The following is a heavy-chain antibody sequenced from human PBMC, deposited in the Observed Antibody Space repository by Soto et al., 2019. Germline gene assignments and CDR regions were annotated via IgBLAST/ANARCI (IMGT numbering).Heavy chain of an antibody. Sequence: GKGMEWVPAISGSGGSTYYAESVKGRFTISRENSKNTVYLQMNSLRAEDAAFFFRAEDGIRDTVPVSAFLLNRSSDL. V-gene: IGHV3-23*01. CDR3: AEDGIRDTVPVSAFLLNRSSDL. D-gene: IGHD2-15*01. J-gene: IGHJ2*01. CDR2: ISGSGGST.